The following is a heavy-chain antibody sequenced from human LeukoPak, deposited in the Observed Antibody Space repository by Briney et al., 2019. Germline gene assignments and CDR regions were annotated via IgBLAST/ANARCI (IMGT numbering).Heavy chain of an antibody. CDR1: GGTFRSYA. CDR3: ARGLVYSSSWLSFYYYYYMDV. J-gene: IGHJ6*03. V-gene: IGHV1-69*05. CDR2: IIPIFGTA. D-gene: IGHD6-13*01. Sequence: SVKVSCKASGGTFRSYAISWLRQAPGQGLEWVGGIIPIFGTANYAQKFQGRITSTTDESTSTAYMELSSLRSEDTAVYYCARGLVYSSSWLSFYYYYYMDVWGKGTTVTVSS.